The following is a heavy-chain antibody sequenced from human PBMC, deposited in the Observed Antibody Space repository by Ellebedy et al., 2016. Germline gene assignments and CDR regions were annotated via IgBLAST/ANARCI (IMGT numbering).Heavy chain of an antibody. V-gene: IGHV3-9*01. CDR1: GLIFSDYD. J-gene: IGHJ4*01. Sequence: SLKISXAASGLIFSDYDMGWIRQSPGKGLEWVARIAWNGAWIAYADSVKGRFTISRDNEKNFLYLQMSSLRVQDTAFYYCVSGRYGTGSQSYYFDKWGRGTLVTVSS. CDR2: IAWNGAWI. D-gene: IGHD3-10*01. CDR3: VSGRYGTGSQSYYFDK.